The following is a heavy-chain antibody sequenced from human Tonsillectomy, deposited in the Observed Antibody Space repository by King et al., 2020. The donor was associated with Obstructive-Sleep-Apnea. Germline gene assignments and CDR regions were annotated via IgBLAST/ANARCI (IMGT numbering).Heavy chain of an antibody. D-gene: IGHD3-3*01. J-gene: IGHJ4*02. CDR1: GFTFSSYA. CDR3: VKDKNYDFWSGQLDY. CDR2: ISSKGGST. Sequence: VQLVESGGGLVQPGGSLRLSCSASGFTFSSYAMHWVRQAPGKGLEYVSAISSKGGSTYYAYSVKGRFTISRDNSKNPLYLQMSSLRAEDTAVYYCVKDKNYDFWSGQLDYWGQGTLVTVSS. V-gene: IGHV3-64D*09.